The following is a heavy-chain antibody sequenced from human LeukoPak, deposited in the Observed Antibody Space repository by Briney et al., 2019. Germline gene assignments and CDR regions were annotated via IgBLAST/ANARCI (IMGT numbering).Heavy chain of an antibody. CDR2: INAGNGNT. Sequence: ASVKVSCKASGYTFISYALHWVRQAPGQRLEWMGWINAGNGNTKYSQEFQGRVTITRDTSATTAYMELSSLRHDDMAIYYCARGRGTSGSNRDFYYYYYMDVWGKGTTVTVSS. V-gene: IGHV1-3*03. J-gene: IGHJ6*03. CDR3: ARGRGTSGSNRDFYYYYYMDV. D-gene: IGHD2-15*01. CDR1: GYTFISYA.